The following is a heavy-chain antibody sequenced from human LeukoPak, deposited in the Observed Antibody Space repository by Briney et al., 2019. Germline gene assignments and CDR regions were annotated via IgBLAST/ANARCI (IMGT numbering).Heavy chain of an antibody. CDR1: GFTLSRNA. V-gene: IGHV3-30*03. J-gene: IGHJ4*02. CDR3: ARDWGRGNSYYFDY. Sequence: GGSLRLSCVASGFTLSRNAMSWVRQAPGKGLECVAVVSHDETKKNYGESVKGRFTISRDNSANLVYLQMDSLTIEDTAVYFCARDWGRGNSYYFDYWGQGTLVTVSS. D-gene: IGHD4-23*01. CDR2: VSHDETKK.